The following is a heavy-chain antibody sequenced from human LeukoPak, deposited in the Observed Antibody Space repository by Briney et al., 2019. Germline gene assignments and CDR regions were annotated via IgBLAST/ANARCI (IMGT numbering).Heavy chain of an antibody. J-gene: IGHJ4*02. CDR3: ARESHNSGYPLHY. CDR2: ISSSSSTI. D-gene: IGHD3-22*01. Sequence: GGSLRLSCAASGFTFSSYNMNWVRQAPGKGLEWVSYISSSSSTIYYADSVKGRFTISRDNAKNSLYLQMNSLRAEDTAVYYCARESHNSGYPLHYWGQGTLVTVSS. CDR1: GFTFSSYN. V-gene: IGHV3-48*01.